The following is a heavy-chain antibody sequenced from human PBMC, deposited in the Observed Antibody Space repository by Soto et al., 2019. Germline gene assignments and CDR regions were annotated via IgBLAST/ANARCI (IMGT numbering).Heavy chain of an antibody. Sequence: QVQLQESGPGLVKPSQTLSLTCTVSGGSISSGGYYWSWIRQHPGKGLEWIGYIHYSGSTYYNPYLKSRVNISVDASKNKFSRELRSVTAADTAVYYCAGNLNVRWAGELVPRGWFDPWGQGTLVTVAS. D-gene: IGHD3-10*01. V-gene: IGHV4-31*03. J-gene: IGHJ5*02. CDR3: AGNLNVRWAGELVPRGWFDP. CDR2: IHYSGST. CDR1: GGSISSGGYY.